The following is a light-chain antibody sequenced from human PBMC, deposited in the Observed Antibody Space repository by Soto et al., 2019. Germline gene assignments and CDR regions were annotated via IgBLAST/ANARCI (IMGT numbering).Light chain of an antibody. J-gene: IGKJ1*01. V-gene: IGKV3-11*01. Sequence: EIVLTQSPATLSLSLGERATLSCRASQSVGTFFAWYQQKPGQAPRLLIYDASNRATGIPARFSGSGSGTDFTLTISSLEPEDFAIYYCQQCYNWPQWTFGQGTKV. CDR3: QQCYNWPQWT. CDR1: QSVGTF. CDR2: DAS.